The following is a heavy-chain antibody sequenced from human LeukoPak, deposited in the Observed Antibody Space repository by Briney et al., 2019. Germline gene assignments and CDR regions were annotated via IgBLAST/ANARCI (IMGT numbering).Heavy chain of an antibody. J-gene: IGHJ4*02. V-gene: IGHV1-8*03. Sequence: ASVKVSCKASGYTFTSYDINWVRQATGQGLEWMGWMNPNSGNTGYAQKFQGRVTITRNTSISTAYMELSSLRSEDTAVYYCAALPNRGSGYYYALSDYWGRGTLVTVSS. D-gene: IGHD3-22*01. CDR1: GYTFTSYD. CDR2: MNPNSGNT. CDR3: AALPNRGSGYYYALSDY.